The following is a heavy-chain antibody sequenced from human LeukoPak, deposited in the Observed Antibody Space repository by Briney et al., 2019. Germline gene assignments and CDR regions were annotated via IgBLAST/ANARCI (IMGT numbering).Heavy chain of an antibody. D-gene: IGHD3-22*01. V-gene: IGHV1-2*02. CDR3: QRDRDYLDSSFFFDS. Sequence: ASVKVSCRASGSIFTAYYMHWVRQAPGQGLEGMGWINVNRGGANYAQNFKGRGTMTRAPDTTTASMGLRRLRSDDTAARYCQRDRDYLDSSFFFDSWGQGTLLTVSS. CDR2: INVNRGGA. J-gene: IGHJ4*02. CDR1: GSIFTAYY.